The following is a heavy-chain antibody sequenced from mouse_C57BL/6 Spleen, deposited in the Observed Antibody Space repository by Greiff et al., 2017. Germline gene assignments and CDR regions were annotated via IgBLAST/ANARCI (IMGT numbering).Heavy chain of an antibody. CDR2: INPSTGGT. CDR3: AGRDDGSGYGGY. Sequence: VQLQQSGPELVKPGASVKISCKASGYSFTGYYMNWVKQSPEKSLEWIGEINPSTGGTTYNQKFKAKATVTVDKSSSTAYMQLKSLTSEDSAVYYCAGRDDGSGYGGYWGQGTTLTVSS. CDR1: GYSFTGYY. J-gene: IGHJ2*01. D-gene: IGHD1-1*01. V-gene: IGHV1-42*01.